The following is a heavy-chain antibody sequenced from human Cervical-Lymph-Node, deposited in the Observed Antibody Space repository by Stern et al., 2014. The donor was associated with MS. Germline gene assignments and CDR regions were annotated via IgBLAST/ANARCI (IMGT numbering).Heavy chain of an antibody. V-gene: IGHV3-30*03. CDR1: GFTFSSYG. CDR2: SSYDGNHK. Sequence: VQLVDSGGAVVQPGRSLRLSCAASGFTFSSYGMHWVRQAPGKGLEWGTVSSYDGNHKYYAASVKGRFTISRDNSKNTLHLQMNSVTPDDTAIYYCARDYEDTSMLFDHWGQGTLVTVSS. J-gene: IGHJ4*02. CDR3: ARDYEDTSMLFDH. D-gene: IGHD2-8*01.